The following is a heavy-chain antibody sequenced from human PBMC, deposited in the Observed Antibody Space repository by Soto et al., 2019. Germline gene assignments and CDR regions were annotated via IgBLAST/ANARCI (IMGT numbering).Heavy chain of an antibody. CDR2: IYHTGKS. V-gene: IGHV4-39*01. Sequence: SETLYLTSTVDGGSIRLNHYHWAWFRQPPGKGLEWIGSIYHTGKSDYSPTLKRRVAMSVDTSRNQFSLRLSSVTAADTAVYFCARHVGNWLGYFVRWGRGKLVTVSS. CDR1: GGSIRLNHYH. J-gene: IGHJ2*01. D-gene: IGHD1-20*01. CDR3: ARHVGNWLGYFVR.